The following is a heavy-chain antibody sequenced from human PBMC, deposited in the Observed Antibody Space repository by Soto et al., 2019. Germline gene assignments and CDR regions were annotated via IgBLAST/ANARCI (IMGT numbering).Heavy chain of an antibody. V-gene: IGHV4-59*08. D-gene: IGHD4-17*01. CDR2: IFYSGST. J-gene: IGHJ3*02. CDR3: ARRYGGAFDI. Sequence: SEPLSLTCTVSGGSISSYYWSCIRQPPGKGLEWIGYIFYSGSTNYNPSLKSRVTISVDTSKNQFSLKLSSVTAADTAVYYCARRYGGAFDIWGQGTMVTVSS. CDR1: GGSISSYY.